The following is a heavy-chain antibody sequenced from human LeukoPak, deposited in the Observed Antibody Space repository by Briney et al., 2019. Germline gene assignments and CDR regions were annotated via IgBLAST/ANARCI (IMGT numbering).Heavy chain of an antibody. V-gene: IGHV1-18*01. CDR2: ISAYNGNT. CDR3: ARGGGAFCGGDCYRNFDY. Sequence: ASVKVSCKASGYTFTGYGISWVRQAPGQGLEWMGWISAYNGNTNYAQKLQGRVTMTTDTSTSTAYMELRSLRPEDTAVYYCARGGGAFCGGDCYRNFDYWGQGTLVTVSS. J-gene: IGHJ4*02. D-gene: IGHD2-21*02. CDR1: GYTFTGYG.